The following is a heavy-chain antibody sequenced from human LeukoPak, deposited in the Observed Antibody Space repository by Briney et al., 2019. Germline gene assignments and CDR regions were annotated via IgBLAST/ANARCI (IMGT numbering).Heavy chain of an antibody. CDR2: IYYSGST. V-gene: IGHV4-39*07. Sequence: SETLSLTCTVSGGSISSSSYYWGWIRQPPGKGLEWIGSIYYSGSTYYNPSLKSRVTISVDTSKNQFSLKLSSVAAADTAVYYCARDPGYYGSGTIGAFDIWGLGTMVTVSS. D-gene: IGHD3-10*01. CDR1: GGSISSSSYY. J-gene: IGHJ3*02. CDR3: ARDPGYYGSGTIGAFDI.